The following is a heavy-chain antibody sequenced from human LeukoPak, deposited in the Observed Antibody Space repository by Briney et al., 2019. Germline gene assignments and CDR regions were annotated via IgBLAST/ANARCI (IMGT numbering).Heavy chain of an antibody. Sequence: SQTPLLTCAISGDSVSSINGAWNWIRQSPSRGLEWLGRTYYRSRWYNDYVESMKGRITISPDTSKNQFSLHLDSVTPEDTAAYYCARDLGNTGWYTFDYWGQGTLVTVSS. J-gene: IGHJ4*02. V-gene: IGHV6-1*01. CDR1: GDSVSSINGA. CDR3: ARDLGNTGWYTFDY. D-gene: IGHD6-19*01. CDR2: TYYRSRWYN.